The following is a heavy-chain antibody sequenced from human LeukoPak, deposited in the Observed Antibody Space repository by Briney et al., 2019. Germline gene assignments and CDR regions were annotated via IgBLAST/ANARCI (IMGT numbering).Heavy chain of an antibody. Sequence: SETLSLTCTVSGGSISSYYWSWIRQPAGKGLEWIGRIYTSGSTNYNPSLKSRVTMSVDTSKYQFSLKLSSVTAADTAVYYCARDLTYYYDSSGYYDWGADYWGQGTLVTVSS. J-gene: IGHJ4*02. CDR2: IYTSGST. CDR3: ARDLTYYYDSSGYYDWGADY. CDR1: GGSISSYY. D-gene: IGHD3-22*01. V-gene: IGHV4-4*07.